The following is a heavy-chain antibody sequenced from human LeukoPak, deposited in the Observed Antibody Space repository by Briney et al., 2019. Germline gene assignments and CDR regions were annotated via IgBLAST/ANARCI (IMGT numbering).Heavy chain of an antibody. V-gene: IGHV3-21*01. D-gene: IGHD5-12*01. Sequence: GGSLRLSCAASGFTFSSYSMNWVRQAPGKGLEWVSSISSSSSYIYYADSVKGRSTISRDNAKNSLYLQMNSLRAEDTAVYYCARDLGAVPAAIGYSGYDYYYYYGMDVWGKGTTVTVSS. CDR1: GFTFSSYS. CDR3: ARDLGAVPAAIGYSGYDYYYYYGMDV. CDR2: ISSSSSYI. J-gene: IGHJ6*04.